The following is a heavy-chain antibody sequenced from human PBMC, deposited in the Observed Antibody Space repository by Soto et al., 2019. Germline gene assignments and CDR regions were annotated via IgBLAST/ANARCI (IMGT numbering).Heavy chain of an antibody. V-gene: IGHV1-2*02. CDR3: ARGGGSTLAPLP. Sequence: SVKVSCKASGCTFTGYFMHWVRHAPGEGLEWMGWINPNSGATKYAPKFQGRVTMTRDTSNRTAYLELSRLTSDDTAIYYCARGGGSTLAPLPWGQGTPVTVSS. CDR2: INPNSGAT. CDR1: GCTFTGYF. D-gene: IGHD1-26*01. J-gene: IGHJ5*02.